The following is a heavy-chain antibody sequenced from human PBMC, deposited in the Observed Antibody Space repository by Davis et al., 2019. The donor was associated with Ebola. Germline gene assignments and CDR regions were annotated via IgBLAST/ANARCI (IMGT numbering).Heavy chain of an antibody. V-gene: IGHV4-59*01. D-gene: IGHD1-26*01. CDR1: GVSFSGYY. Sequence: SETLSLTCAVYGVSFSGYYLSWIRQPPGKGLEWIGYIYYSGSTNYNPSLKSRVTISVDTSKNQFSLKLSSVTAADTAVYYCARDGRNGMDVWGQGTTVTVSS. J-gene: IGHJ6*02. CDR3: ARDGRNGMDV. CDR2: IYYSGST.